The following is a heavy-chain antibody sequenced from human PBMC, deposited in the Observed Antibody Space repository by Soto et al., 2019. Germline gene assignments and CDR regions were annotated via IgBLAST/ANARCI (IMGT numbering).Heavy chain of an antibody. CDR1: GFTFSSSA. V-gene: IGHV3-23*01. CDR2: ISGSGATT. Sequence: GGSLRLSCAASGFTFSSSAMSWVRQAPGKGLEWVAGISGSGATTYYADSVKGRFTISRDKSKSTLFLQMNSLRAEDTAIYYCAKAMGPFVLSPSGCFDYWGQGTLVTVSS. D-gene: IGHD1-26*01. J-gene: IGHJ4*02. CDR3: AKAMGPFVLSPSGCFDY.